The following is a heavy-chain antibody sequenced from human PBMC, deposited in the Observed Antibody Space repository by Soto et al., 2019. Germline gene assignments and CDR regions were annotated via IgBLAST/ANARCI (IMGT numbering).Heavy chain of an antibody. J-gene: IGHJ4*02. D-gene: IGHD3-3*01. V-gene: IGHV4-59*01. CDR3: AREPSWSGYFEF. CDR1: GVSISNYF. CDR2: IYYNGST. Sequence: PSETLSLTCTVSGVSISNYFWSWIRQPPGKGLEWVGFIYYNGSTQYNPSLKSRVTMSVDKSKNQFSLKLNSVSAADTAVYYCAREPSWSGYFEFWGQGALVNVSS.